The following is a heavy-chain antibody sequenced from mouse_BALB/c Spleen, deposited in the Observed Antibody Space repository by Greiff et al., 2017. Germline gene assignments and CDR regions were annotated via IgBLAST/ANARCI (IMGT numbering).Heavy chain of an antibody. J-gene: IGHJ3*01. V-gene: IGHV1-82*01. CDR3: ARGGGNTWFAY. CDR2: IYPGDGDT. CDR1: GYAFSSSW. D-gene: IGHD2-1*01. Sequence: QVQLQQSGPELVKPGASVKISCKASGYAFSSSWMNWVKQRPGQGLEWIGRIYPGDGDTNYNGKFKGKATLTADKSSSTAYMQLSSLTSVDSAVYFCARGGGNTWFAYWGQGTLVTVSA.